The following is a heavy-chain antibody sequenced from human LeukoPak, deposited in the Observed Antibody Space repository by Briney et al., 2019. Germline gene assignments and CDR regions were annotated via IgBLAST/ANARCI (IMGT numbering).Heavy chain of an antibody. CDR1: YDSISDYF. CDR2: IRNSGPT. CDR3: VKSSSSRFDP. Sequence: PSETLSLTCTVSYDSISDYFWSWIRQPPGKGLEWIAYIRNSGPTRYNPSPQSRVTISLDTSKNQFSLELTSVTAADTAIYYCVKSSSSRFDPWGQGTLVTVSS. D-gene: IGHD2-2*01. V-gene: IGHV4-59*01. J-gene: IGHJ5*02.